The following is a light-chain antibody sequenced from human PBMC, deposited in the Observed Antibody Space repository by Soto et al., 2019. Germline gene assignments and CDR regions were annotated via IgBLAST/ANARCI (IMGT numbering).Light chain of an antibody. Sequence: DIQMTQSPSTLSASVGDRVTITCRASQSITDWLTWYQQKPGKAPKFLIYKASNLEGGVPSRFSGSGSGTQYVLTIISVLHDDFATHYCHYWDDDSWTFGQGTKVEIK. V-gene: IGKV1-5*03. CDR1: QSITDW. J-gene: IGKJ1*01. CDR3: HYWDDDSWT. CDR2: KAS.